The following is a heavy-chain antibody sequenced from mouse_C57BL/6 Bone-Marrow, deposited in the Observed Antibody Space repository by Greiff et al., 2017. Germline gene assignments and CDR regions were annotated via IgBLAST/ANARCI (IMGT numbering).Heavy chain of an antibody. D-gene: IGHD2-5*01. CDR3: ARGDSNYFWFAY. Sequence: VQLPQIGPELVKPGAPVKVFCKASGYAFRSSWVNWVKQRPGKGLEWIGRIYPGDGDTNYNGKFKGKATLTADKSSSTAYMQLSSLTSEDSAVYFCARGDSNYFWFAYWGQGTLVTVSA. CDR1: GYAFRSSW. V-gene: IGHV1-82*01. CDR2: IYPGDGDT. J-gene: IGHJ3*01.